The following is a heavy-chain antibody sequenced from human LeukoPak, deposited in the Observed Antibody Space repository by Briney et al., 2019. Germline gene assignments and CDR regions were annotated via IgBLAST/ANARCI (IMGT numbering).Heavy chain of an antibody. Sequence: GGSLRLSCAASGFTFSSYAMNWVRQAPGKGLEWVSSISTSGSLIHYADSVKGRFTISRDNAKNSLYLQMNSLRAEDTAVYYCTSVAGQLAYMDVWGEGTTVTVSS. D-gene: IGHD6-19*01. J-gene: IGHJ6*03. CDR2: ISTSGSLI. CDR1: GFTFSSYA. CDR3: TSVAGQLAYMDV. V-gene: IGHV3-21*01.